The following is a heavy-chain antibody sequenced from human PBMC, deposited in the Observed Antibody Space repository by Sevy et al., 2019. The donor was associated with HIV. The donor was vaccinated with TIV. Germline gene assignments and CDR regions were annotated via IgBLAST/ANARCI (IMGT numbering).Heavy chain of an antibody. CDR3: ARDSDNYDILTGYYPFDY. D-gene: IGHD3-9*01. CDR2: INPIGGST. Sequence: ASVKVSCKASGYTFTSYYMHWVRQAPGQGLEWMGIINPIGGSTNYAQKFQGRVTRTRDTSTSTVYMELSSLRSEDTAVYYCARDSDNYDILTGYYPFDYWGQGTLVTVSS. CDR1: GYTFTSYY. J-gene: IGHJ4*02. V-gene: IGHV1-46*01.